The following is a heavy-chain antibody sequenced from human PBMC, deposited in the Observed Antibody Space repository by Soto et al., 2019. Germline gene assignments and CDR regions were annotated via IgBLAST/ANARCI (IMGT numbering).Heavy chain of an antibody. D-gene: IGHD2-2*01. CDR2: IYPGDSDT. CDR1: GYSFTSYW. CDR3: ASQSDCSSTSCYSGYYYMDV. J-gene: IGHJ6*03. V-gene: IGHV5-51*01. Sequence: LGESLKISCKGSGYSFTSYWIGWVRQMPGKGLEWMGIIYPGDSDTRYSPSFQGQVTISADKSISTAYLQWSSLKASDTAMYYCASQSDCSSTSCYSGYYYMDVWGKGTTVTVSS.